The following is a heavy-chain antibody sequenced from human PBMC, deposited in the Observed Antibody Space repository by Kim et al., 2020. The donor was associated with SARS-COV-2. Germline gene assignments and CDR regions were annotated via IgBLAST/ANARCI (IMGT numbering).Heavy chain of an antibody. J-gene: IGHJ4*02. CDR1: GYTFTSYA. CDR3: AREERGYSYGLDY. D-gene: IGHD5-18*01. Sequence: ASVKVSCKASGYTFTSYAMHWVRQAPVQRLEWMGWINAGNGNTKYSQKFQGRVTITRDTSASTAYMELSSLRSEDTAVYYCAREERGYSYGLDYWGQGTLVTVSS. V-gene: IGHV1-3*01. CDR2: INAGNGNT.